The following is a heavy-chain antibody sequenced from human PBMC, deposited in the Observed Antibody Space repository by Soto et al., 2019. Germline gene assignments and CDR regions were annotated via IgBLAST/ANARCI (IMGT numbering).Heavy chain of an antibody. CDR2: IYYSGST. J-gene: IGHJ5*02. V-gene: IGHV4-31*03. D-gene: IGHD4-17*01. CDR1: GGSISSGGYY. CDR3: ARVRRYGDYEERHWFDP. Sequence: QVQLQESGPGLVKPSQTLSLTCTVSGGSISSGGYYWSWIRQHPGQGLEWIVYIYYSGSTYYNPSLKSRVTISVDTSKNQFSLQLSSVTAADTAVYYCARVRRYGDYEERHWFDPWGQGTLVTVSS.